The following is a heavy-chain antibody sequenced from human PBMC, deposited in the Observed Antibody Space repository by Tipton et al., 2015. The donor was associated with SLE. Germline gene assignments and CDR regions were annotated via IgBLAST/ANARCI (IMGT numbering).Heavy chain of an antibody. V-gene: IGHV4-34*09. D-gene: IGHD3-10*01. J-gene: IGHJ4*02. CDR2: INHSGGI. CDR1: GGSFSGYY. CDR3: ARFYYGSGSYEY. Sequence: TLSLTCAVYGGSFSGYYWSWIRQPPGKGLEWIGEINHSGGINYKPSLTSRITISIDTSKNHFSLNLSSVTAADTAIYYCARFYYGSGSYEYWGQGALVTVSS.